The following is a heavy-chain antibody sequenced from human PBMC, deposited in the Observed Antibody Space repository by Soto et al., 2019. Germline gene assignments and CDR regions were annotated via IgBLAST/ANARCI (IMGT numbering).Heavy chain of an antibody. CDR1: GFTFSKYG. J-gene: IGHJ3*02. Sequence: QVQLVESGGGVVQPGRSLRLSCAASGFTFSKYGMHWVRQATGKGQKWVAVILHDGREQRYGDSVKDRFTISRDNSKNTRYLQINSLRVEGTTLYYCARDDDRPDNGLDMWGQGTMVTVS. D-gene: IGHD2-8*01. CDR3: ARDDDRPDNGLDM. V-gene: IGHV3-33*05. CDR2: ILHDGREQ.